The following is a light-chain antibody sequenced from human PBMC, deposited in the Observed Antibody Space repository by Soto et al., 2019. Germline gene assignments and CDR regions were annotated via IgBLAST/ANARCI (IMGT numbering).Light chain of an antibody. V-gene: IGKV3-11*01. CDR2: DAS. J-gene: IGKJ1*01. CDR3: KLRDIXPWT. Sequence: EIVLTQSPATLSLSPGERAPLSCWASQSVNRYLVCYQQKPGQAPRLLIYDASKRANGIPARFSGSGSGTDFTLTISSLEPEDFAVYYCKLRDIXPWTCGQGTTV. CDR1: QSVNRY.